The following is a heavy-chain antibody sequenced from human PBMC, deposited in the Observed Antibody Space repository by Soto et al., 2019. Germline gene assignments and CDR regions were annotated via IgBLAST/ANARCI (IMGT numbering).Heavy chain of an antibody. CDR2: ISGSGGST. D-gene: IGHD6-13*01. CDR3: ANLGWGAAAGTPRAGEARPSFDY. V-gene: IGHV3-23*01. CDR1: GFTFSSYA. Sequence: GGSLRLSCAASGFTFSSYAMSWVRQAPGKGLEWVSAISGSGGSTYYADSVKGRFTISRDNSKNTLYLQMNSLRAEDTAVYYCANLGWGAAAGTPRAGEARPSFDYWGQGTLVTVSS. J-gene: IGHJ4*02.